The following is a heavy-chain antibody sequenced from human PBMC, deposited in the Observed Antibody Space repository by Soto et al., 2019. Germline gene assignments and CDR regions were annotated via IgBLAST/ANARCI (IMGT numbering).Heavy chain of an antibody. CDR1: GFSFSSFG. CDR3: AKDISYSGSGNYPDGFDI. V-gene: IGHV3-30*18. J-gene: IGHJ3*02. D-gene: IGHD3-10*01. CDR2: TSYHGTDK. Sequence: QVQLVESGGGVVQPGRSLRLSCAASGFSFSSFGIHWVRQAPGKGLEWVAITSYHGTDKYYADSVKGRFTISRDNSKSALCLQMNNLRAEDTVVYYCAKDISYSGSGNYPDGFDIWGQGTVVTVSS.